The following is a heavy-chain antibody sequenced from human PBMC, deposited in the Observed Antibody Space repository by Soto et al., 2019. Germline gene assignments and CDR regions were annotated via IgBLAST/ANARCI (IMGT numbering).Heavy chain of an antibody. CDR3: ARDAYDSSGLIFDY. V-gene: IGHV4-59*01. D-gene: IGHD3-22*01. CDR2: IYYSGST. Sequence: QVQLQESGPGLVKPSETLSLTCTVSGGSISSYYWSWIRQPPGKGLEWIGYIYYSGSTNYNPSLKSRVTISVDTSKNQSSLKRSSVTAADTAVYYCARDAYDSSGLIFDYWGQGTLVTVSS. CDR1: GGSISSYY. J-gene: IGHJ4*02.